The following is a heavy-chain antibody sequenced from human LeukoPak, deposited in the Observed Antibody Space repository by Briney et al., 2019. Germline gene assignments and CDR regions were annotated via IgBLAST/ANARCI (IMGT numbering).Heavy chain of an antibody. V-gene: IGHV4-34*01. CDR2: INHSGST. J-gene: IGHJ4*02. CDR1: GGSFSGYY. Sequence: PSETLSLTCAVYGGSFSGYYWSWIRQPPRKGLEWIGEINHSGSTNYNPSLKSRVTISVDTSKNQFSLKLSSVTAADTAVYYCARSAYFDYWGQGTLVTVSS. CDR3: ARSAYFDY.